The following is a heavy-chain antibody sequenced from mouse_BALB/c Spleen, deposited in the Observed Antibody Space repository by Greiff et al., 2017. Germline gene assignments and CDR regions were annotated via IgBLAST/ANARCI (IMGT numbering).Heavy chain of an antibody. D-gene: IGHD2-3*01. CDR2: INPGSGGT. CDR1: GYAFTNYL. V-gene: IGHV1-54*01. Sequence: QVHVKQSGAELVRPGTSVKVSCKASGYAFTNYLIEWVKQRPGQGLEWIGVINPGSGGTNYNEKFKGKATLTADKSSSTAYMQLSSLTSDDSAVYFCARYDGYYEAMDYWGQGTSVTVSS. J-gene: IGHJ4*01. CDR3: ARYDGYYEAMDY.